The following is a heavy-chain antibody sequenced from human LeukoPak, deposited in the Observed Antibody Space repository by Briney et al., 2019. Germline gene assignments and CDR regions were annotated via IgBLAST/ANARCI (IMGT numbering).Heavy chain of an antibody. D-gene: IGHD1-26*01. J-gene: IGHJ6*02. CDR3: ARVPLGAAYYYYGMDV. V-gene: IGHV3-30-3*01. CDR2: ISYDGSSK. Sequence: GGSLRLSCAASGFTVSSNYMSWVRQAPGKGLEWVAVISYDGSSKYYADSVKGRFTISRDNSKNTLYLQMNSLRAEDTAVYYCARVPLGAAYYYYGMDVWGQGTAVTVSS. CDR1: GFTVSSNY.